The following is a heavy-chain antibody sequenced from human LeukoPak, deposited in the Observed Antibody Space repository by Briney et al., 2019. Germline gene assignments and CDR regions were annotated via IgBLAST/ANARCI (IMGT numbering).Heavy chain of an antibody. D-gene: IGHD2-15*01. Sequence: GGSLRLSCAASGFIFSSFGMHWVRQAPGKGLEWVAFIQDDESNKFYADSVKGRFTVSRDNSKNTLFLQMNSLRPEDTALYYCAKQMVERPHYYYMDVWGKGTTVTVSS. J-gene: IGHJ6*03. CDR3: AKQMVERPHYYYMDV. V-gene: IGHV3-30*02. CDR1: GFIFSSFG. CDR2: IQDDESNK.